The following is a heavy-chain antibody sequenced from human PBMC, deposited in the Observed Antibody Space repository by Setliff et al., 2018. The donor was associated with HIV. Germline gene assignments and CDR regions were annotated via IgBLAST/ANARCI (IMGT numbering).Heavy chain of an antibody. V-gene: IGHV3-23*01. Sequence: GGSLRLSCAASGFTFSSYAMSWVRQAPGKGLEWVSAISGSGGSTYYADSVKGRFTVSRDNYKNTLFLQMNSLRAEDTAVYYCAAKRSDFGELSPFDFWGQGTLVTVSS. CDR3: AAKRSDFGELSPFDF. CDR2: ISGSGGST. D-gene: IGHD3-10*01. J-gene: IGHJ4*02. CDR1: GFTFSSYA.